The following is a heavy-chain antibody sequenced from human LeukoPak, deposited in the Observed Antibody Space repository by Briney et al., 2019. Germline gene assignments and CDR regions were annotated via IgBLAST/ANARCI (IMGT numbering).Heavy chain of an antibody. D-gene: IGHD6-13*01. CDR2: ISSSSSTI. Sequence: GGSLRLSCAASGFIFSSYNMNWVRQAPGKGLEWVSYISSSSSTIYYADSVKGRFTISRDNAKNSLYLQMNSLRAEDTAVYYCARDHDSSSCPYFDYWGQGTLVTVSS. CDR3: ARDHDSSSCPYFDY. J-gene: IGHJ4*02. V-gene: IGHV3-48*01. CDR1: GFIFSSYN.